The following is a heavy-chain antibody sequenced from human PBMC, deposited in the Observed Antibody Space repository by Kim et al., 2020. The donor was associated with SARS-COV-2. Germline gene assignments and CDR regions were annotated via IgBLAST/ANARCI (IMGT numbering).Heavy chain of an antibody. CDR2: IYYSGST. Sequence: SETLSLTCTVSGGSVSSGSYYWSWIRQPPGKGLEWIGYIYYSGSTNYNPSLKSRVTISVDTSKNQFSLKLSSVTAADTAVYYCAREGRWIHSTYGMDVWGQGPTVTVSS. CDR3: AREGRWIHSTYGMDV. D-gene: IGHD2-2*01. J-gene: IGHJ6*02. CDR1: GGSVSSGSYY. V-gene: IGHV4-61*01.